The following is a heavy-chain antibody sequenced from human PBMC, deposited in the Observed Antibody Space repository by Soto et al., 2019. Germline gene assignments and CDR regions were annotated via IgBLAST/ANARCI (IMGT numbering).Heavy chain of an antibody. CDR2: ISAYNGNT. V-gene: IGHV1-18*04. J-gene: IGHJ4*02. D-gene: IGHD6-19*01. CDR3: ARDRGYSSGWYFDY. CDR1: GYTFTSYG. Sequence: ASVKASCKXSGYTFTSYGIRWVRQAPGQGLEWMGWISAYNGNTNYAQKLQGRVTMTTDTSTSTAYMELRSLRSDDTAVYYCARDRGYSSGWYFDYWGQGTLVTVSS.